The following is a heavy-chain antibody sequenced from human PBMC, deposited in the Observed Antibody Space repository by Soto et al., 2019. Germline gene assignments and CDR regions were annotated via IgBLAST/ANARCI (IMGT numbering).Heavy chain of an antibody. Sequence: QVQLVQSGAEVKGPGASVKVSCKASNYMFGSYGITWVRQAPGQGPEWMGWISAFNGNTKYPQNLQGRVTMTTDTSTATAYMELRALRSDDSAMYFCARDGGYGAGSYLDYWGQGTLVTVSS. D-gene: IGHD3-10*01. CDR2: ISAFNGNT. J-gene: IGHJ4*02. CDR1: NYMFGSYG. V-gene: IGHV1-18*04. CDR3: ARDGGYGAGSYLDY.